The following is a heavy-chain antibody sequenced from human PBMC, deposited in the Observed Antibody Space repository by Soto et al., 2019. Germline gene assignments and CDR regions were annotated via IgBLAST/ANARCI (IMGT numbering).Heavy chain of an antibody. J-gene: IGHJ6*02. CDR1: GYMFTSYW. Sequence: PGESLKISCKGSGYMFTSYWIGWVRQMPGKGLEWMGIIYPGDSDTRYSPSFQGQVTISADKSISTAYLQWSSLKASDTAMYYCARLDLADHPQGNHYYGMDVWGQGTTVTVSS. CDR2: IYPGDSDT. V-gene: IGHV5-51*01. D-gene: IGHD3-3*01. CDR3: ARLDLADHPQGNHYYGMDV.